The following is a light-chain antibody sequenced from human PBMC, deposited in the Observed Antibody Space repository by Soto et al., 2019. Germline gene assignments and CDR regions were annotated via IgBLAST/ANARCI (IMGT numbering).Light chain of an antibody. CDR3: QQYSNWPPIT. J-gene: IGKJ5*01. CDR2: GAS. Sequence: IGITQSPATPSVSPGEKATLSCRASQSININLAWYQQKPGQAPRLLIYGASTRATGIPARFSGSGSGTEFTLTISSLQSEDFAVYYCQQYSNWPPITFGQGTRLEIK. CDR1: QSININ. V-gene: IGKV3-15*01.